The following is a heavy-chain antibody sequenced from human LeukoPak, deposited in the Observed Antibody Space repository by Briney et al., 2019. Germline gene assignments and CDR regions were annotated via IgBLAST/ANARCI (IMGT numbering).Heavy chain of an antibody. Sequence: GESLKISCKGSGYSFTSYWIGWVRQMPGKGLEWMGIIYPGDSDTRYSPSFQGQVTISADKSISTAYLQWSSLKASDTAMYYCAAAAYCDILTGSHDAFDIWGQGTMVTVSS. D-gene: IGHD3-9*01. CDR2: IYPGDSDT. CDR3: AAAAYCDILTGSHDAFDI. CDR1: GYSFTSYW. V-gene: IGHV5-51*01. J-gene: IGHJ3*02.